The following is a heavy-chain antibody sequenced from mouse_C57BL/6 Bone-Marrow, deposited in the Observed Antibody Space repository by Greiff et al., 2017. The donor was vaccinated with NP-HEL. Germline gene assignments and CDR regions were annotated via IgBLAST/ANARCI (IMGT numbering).Heavy chain of an antibody. J-gene: IGHJ2*01. CDR1: GFTFSDYY. CDR3: ARRYYGSLDY. V-gene: IGHV5-12*01. Sequence: EVKLVESGGGLVQPGGSLKLSCAASGFTFSDYYMYWVRQTPEKRLEWVAYISNGGGSTYYPDTVKGRFTISRDNAKNTLYLQMSRLKSEDTAMYYCARRYYGSLDYWGQGTTLTVSS. CDR2: ISNGGGST. D-gene: IGHD1-1*01.